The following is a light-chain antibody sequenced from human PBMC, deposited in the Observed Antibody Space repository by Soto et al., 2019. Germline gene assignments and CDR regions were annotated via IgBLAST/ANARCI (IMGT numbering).Light chain of an antibody. Sequence: ELVITQSPATLSLSAGERATLFCMASQSVSRNLVGYQQKPGQAPSLLFYGASTRATGIPARFSGSGSGTEFTLTISYLQSEDFAVYYCQQYNNWPRTFGQGTKVDI. CDR1: QSVSRN. J-gene: IGKJ1*01. CDR2: GAS. V-gene: IGKV3-15*01. CDR3: QQYNNWPRT.